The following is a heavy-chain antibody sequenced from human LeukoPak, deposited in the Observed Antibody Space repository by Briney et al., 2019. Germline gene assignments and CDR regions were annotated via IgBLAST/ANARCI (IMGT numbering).Heavy chain of an antibody. CDR3: AKSHVSTATGTGRYFDY. V-gene: IGHV3-23*01. D-gene: IGHD3-9*01. CDR2: ISVGSDVI. CDR1: GFTFSSYA. Sequence: GGSLGLSCAASGFTFSSYAMSWVRQAPGKGLEWVSAISVGSDVIYYADSVKGRFAISRDNSKHTVYLQMDSLRAEDTAVYYCAKSHVSTATGTGRYFDYWGQGTLVTVSS. J-gene: IGHJ4*02.